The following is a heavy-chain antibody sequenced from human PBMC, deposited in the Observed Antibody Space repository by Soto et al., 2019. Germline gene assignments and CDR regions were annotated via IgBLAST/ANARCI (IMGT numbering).Heavy chain of an antibody. V-gene: IGHV3-23*01. CDR2: ISGSGGST. CDR1: GFTFSSYA. Sequence: EVQLLESGGGLVQPGGSLRLSCAASGFTFSSYAMSWVRQAPGKGLEWVSAISGSGGSTYYADSVKGRFTISRDNSKNTLYLQMDSLRAEDTAVYYCAKDPEGGDYNFMWYFDLWGRGTLVTVSS. CDR3: AKDPEGGDYNFMWYFDL. D-gene: IGHD4-17*01. J-gene: IGHJ2*01.